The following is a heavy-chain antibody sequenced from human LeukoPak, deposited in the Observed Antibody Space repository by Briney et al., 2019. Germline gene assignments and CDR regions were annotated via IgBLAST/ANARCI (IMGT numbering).Heavy chain of an antibody. V-gene: IGHV4-61*05. CDR2: IYYSGST. CDR3: ARTSYGGSGRYYYYYMDV. CDR1: GGSISSSSYY. Sequence: ASETLSLTCTVSGGSISSSSYYWGWIRQPPGKGLEWIGYIYYSGSTNYNPSLKSRVTISVDTSKNQFSLKLSSVTAADTAVYYCARTSYGGSGRYYYYYMDVWGKGTTVTVSS. J-gene: IGHJ6*03. D-gene: IGHD3-16*01.